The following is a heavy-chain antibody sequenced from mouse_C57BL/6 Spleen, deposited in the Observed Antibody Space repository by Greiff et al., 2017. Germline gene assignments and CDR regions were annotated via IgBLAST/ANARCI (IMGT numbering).Heavy chain of an antibody. J-gene: IGHJ4*01. CDR1: GYAFSSYW. CDR3: ARGDDSNYGYAMDY. V-gene: IGHV1-80*01. Sequence: QVQLLQSGAELVKPGASVKLSCKASGYAFSSYWMNWVKQRPGKGLEWIGQIYPGDGDTNYNGKFKGKVTLTADKSSSTAYMQLSSLTSEDSAVYFCARGDDSNYGYAMDYWGQGTSVTVSS. CDR2: IYPGDGDT. D-gene: IGHD2-5*01.